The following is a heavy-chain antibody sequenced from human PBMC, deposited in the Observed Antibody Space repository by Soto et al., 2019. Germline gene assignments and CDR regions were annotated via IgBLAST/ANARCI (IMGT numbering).Heavy chain of an antibody. CDR3: TEGTRF. CDR1: GFSFSGAW. CDR2: IQSQADGGTS. Sequence: EVQLVESGGGLVKPGASLRLSCAASGFSFSGAWMSWVRQAPGKGLEWVGRIQSQADGGTSACAAPVKGRCSISRDDSQNILYLQMNSLKIEDTALYYCTEGTRFWGQGTLVIVS. D-gene: IGHD4-17*01. J-gene: IGHJ4*02. V-gene: IGHV3-15*01.